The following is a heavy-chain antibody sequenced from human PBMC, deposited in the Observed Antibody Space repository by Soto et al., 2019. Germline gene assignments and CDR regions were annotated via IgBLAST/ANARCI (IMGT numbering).Heavy chain of an antibody. CDR2: IKSKTDGGTT. CDR3: TTDSSVATTNYYYYGMDA. V-gene: IGHV3-15*07. J-gene: IGHJ6*02. D-gene: IGHD5-12*01. CDR1: GFTFSNAW. Sequence: GGSLRLSCAASGFTFSNAWMNWVRQAPGKGLEWVGRIKSKTDGGTTDYAAPVKGRFTISRDDSKNTLYLQMNSLKTEDTAVYYCTTDSSVATTNYYYYGMDAWGQGTTVTVSS.